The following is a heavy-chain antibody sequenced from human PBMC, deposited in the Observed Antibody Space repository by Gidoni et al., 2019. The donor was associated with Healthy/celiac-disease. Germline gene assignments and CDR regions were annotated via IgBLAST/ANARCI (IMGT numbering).Heavy chain of an antibody. D-gene: IGHD3-3*01. CDR3: ASGNGGGRGVLRFLEPRTPWFDP. Sequence: QVQLVQSGAEVTKPGASVKVSSKASGYTFTGYYMHWVRQAPGQGLEWMGWINPNSGGTNDAQKFQGRVTMTRDTSISTAYMELSRLRSDDTAVYYCASGNGGGRGVLRFLEPRTPWFDPWGQGTLVTVSS. J-gene: IGHJ5*02. V-gene: IGHV1-2*02. CDR2: INPNSGGT. CDR1: GYTFTGYY.